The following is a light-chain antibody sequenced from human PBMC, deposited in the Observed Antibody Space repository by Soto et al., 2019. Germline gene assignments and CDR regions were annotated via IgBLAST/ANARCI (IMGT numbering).Light chain of an antibody. V-gene: IGKV3-15*01. CDR3: QQYGNSPIT. CDR1: QSVSSN. CDR2: GAS. J-gene: IGKJ5*01. Sequence: EIVMTQSPATLSVSPGERATLSCRASQSVSSNLAWYQQKPGQASRLLIYGASTRATGIPDRFSGSGSGTDFTLTISRLEPEDFAVYYCQQYGNSPITFGQGTRLEIK.